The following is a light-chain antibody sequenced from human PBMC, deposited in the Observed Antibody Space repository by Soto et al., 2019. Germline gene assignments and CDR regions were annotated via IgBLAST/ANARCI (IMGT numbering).Light chain of an antibody. CDR2: DAS. CDR3: LQHNSYPLT. Sequence: GDRVTITCRASQSISSWLAWYQQKPGKAPKLLIYDASSLESGVPSRFSGSGSGTEFTLTISSLQPEDFATYYCLQHNSYPLTFGQGTRLEIK. V-gene: IGKV1-5*01. CDR1: QSISSW. J-gene: IGKJ5*01.